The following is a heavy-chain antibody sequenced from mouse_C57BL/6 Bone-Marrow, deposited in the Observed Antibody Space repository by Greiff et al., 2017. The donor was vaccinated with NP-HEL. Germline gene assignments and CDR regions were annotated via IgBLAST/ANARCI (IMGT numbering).Heavy chain of an antibody. D-gene: IGHD2-4*01. CDR3: GEERLRWYFDV. V-gene: IGHV1-50*01. J-gene: IGHJ1*03. CDR2: IDPSDSYT. Sequence: QVQLQQPGAELVKPGASVKLSCKASGYTFTSYWMQWVKQRPGQGLEWIGEIDPSDSYTNYNQKFKGKATLTVDTSSSTAYMQLSSLTSEDSAVSDSGEERLRWYFDVWGTGTTVTVSS. CDR1: GYTFTSYW.